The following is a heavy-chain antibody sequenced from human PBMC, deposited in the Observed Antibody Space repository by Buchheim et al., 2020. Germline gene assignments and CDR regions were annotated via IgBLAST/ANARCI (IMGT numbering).Heavy chain of an antibody. J-gene: IGHJ2*01. CDR2: ISSSSSYI. CDR3: ARDQGADLRFGEPDYWYFDL. CDR1: GFTFSSYS. Sequence: EVQLVESGGGLVKPGGSLRLSCAASGFTFSSYSMNWVRQAPGKGLEWVSSISSSSSYIYYADSVKGRFTISRDNAKNSLYLQMNSLRAEDTAVYYCARDQGADLRFGEPDYWYFDLWGRGTL. V-gene: IGHV3-21*01. D-gene: IGHD3-10*01.